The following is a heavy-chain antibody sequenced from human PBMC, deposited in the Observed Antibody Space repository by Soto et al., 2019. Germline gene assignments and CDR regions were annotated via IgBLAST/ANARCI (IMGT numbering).Heavy chain of an antibody. CDR2: IVVGSGNT. V-gene: IGHV1-58*01. J-gene: IGHJ3*02. Sequence: GASVKVSCKASGFTFTSSAVQWVRQARGQRLEWIGWIVVGSGNTNYAQKFQERVTITRDMSTSTAYMELSSLRSEDTAVYYCAAPTRHSSSSRVAASGAFDIWGQGTMLTVSS. CDR1: GFTFTSSA. D-gene: IGHD6-6*01. CDR3: AAPTRHSSSSRVAASGAFDI.